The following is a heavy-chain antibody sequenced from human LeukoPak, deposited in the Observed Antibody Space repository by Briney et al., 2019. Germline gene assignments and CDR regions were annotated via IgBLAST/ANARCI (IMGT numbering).Heavy chain of an antibody. CDR1: GYTFTSYA. V-gene: IGHV7-4-1*02. D-gene: IGHD5-18*01. CDR3: ARVVLVDTAMVDY. Sequence: ASVKVSCKASGYTFTSYAMNWVRQAPGQGLGWMRWINTNTGNPTYAQGFTGRFVFSLDTSVSTAYLQISSLKAEDTAVYYCARVVLVDTAMVDYWGQGTLVTVSS. CDR2: INTNTGNP. J-gene: IGHJ4*02.